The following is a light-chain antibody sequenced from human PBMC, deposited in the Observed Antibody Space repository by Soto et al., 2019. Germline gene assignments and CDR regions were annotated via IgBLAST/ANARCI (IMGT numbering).Light chain of an antibody. CDR2: GAS. V-gene: IGKV1-27*01. CDR3: QKYSGPPYT. J-gene: IGKJ2*01. CDR1: QGISNY. Sequence: DIQMTQSPSSLSASVGDRVTITCRASQGISNYLDWYQHKPGKVPELLISGASTLQSGVPSRFSGSGSGTAFTLTISNLQPEDVATYYCQKYSGPPYTFGQGTTLEIK.